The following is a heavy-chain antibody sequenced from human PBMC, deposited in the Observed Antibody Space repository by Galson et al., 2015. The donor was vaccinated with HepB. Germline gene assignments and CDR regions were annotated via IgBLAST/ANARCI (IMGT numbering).Heavy chain of an antibody. CDR3: AAAYCGGDCYSHYGMDV. D-gene: IGHD2-21*02. CDR2: IVVGSGNT. Sequence: SVKVSCKASGFTFTSSAMQWVRQARGQRLEWIGWIVVGSGNTNYAQKFQERVTITRDMSTSTAYMELSSLRSEDTAVYYCAAAYCGGDCYSHYGMDVWGQGTTVTVSS. CDR1: GFTFTSSA. J-gene: IGHJ6*02. V-gene: IGHV1-58*02.